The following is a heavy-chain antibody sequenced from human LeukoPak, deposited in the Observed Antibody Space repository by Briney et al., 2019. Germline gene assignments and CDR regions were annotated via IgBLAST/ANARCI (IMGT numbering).Heavy chain of an antibody. CDR1: GGSFSGYY. V-gene: IGHV4-34*01. CDR2: INHSGST. CDR3: ARELNSTEWFDP. Sequence: SETLSLTCAVYGGSFSGYYWSWIRQPPGKGLEWIGEINHSGSTNYNPSLKSRVTISVDTSKNQFSLKLSSVTAADTAVYYCARELNSTEWFDPWGQGTLVTVSS. J-gene: IGHJ5*02. D-gene: IGHD3-16*01.